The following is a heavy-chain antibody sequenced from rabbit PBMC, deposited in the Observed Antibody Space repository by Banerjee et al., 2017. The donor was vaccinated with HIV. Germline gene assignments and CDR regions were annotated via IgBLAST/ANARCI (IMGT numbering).Heavy chain of an antibody. CDR1: GFSFSNKYV. V-gene: IGHV1S45*01. CDR3: ARDLGGGIGWNFNL. D-gene: IGHD1-1*01. Sequence: QEQLEESGGGLVKPGASLTLSCKASGFSFSNKYVMCWVRQAPGKGLEWIACINTSSGNTVYASWATGRFTISKTSSTTVTLQMTSLTAADTATYFCARDLGGGIGWNFNLWGQGTLGTVS. J-gene: IGHJ4*01. CDR2: INTSSGNT.